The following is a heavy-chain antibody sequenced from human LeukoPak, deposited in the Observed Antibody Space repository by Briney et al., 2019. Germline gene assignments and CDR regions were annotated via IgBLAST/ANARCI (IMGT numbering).Heavy chain of an antibody. CDR1: GGSISSSSYY. V-gene: IGHV4-61*02. CDR2: IYTSGST. CDR3: ARDLWFGELNNWFDP. J-gene: IGHJ5*02. Sequence: SETLSLTCTVSGGSISSSSYYWGWIRQPPGKGLEWIGRIYTSGSTNYNPSLKSRVTISVDTSKNQFSLELSSVTAADTAVYYCARDLWFGELNNWFDPWGQGTLVTVSS. D-gene: IGHD3-10*01.